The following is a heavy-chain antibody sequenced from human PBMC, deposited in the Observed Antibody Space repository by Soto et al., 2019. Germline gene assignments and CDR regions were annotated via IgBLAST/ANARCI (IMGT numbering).Heavy chain of an antibody. V-gene: IGHV3-23*01. Sequence: LRLSCAASGFTFSSYAMSWVRQAPGKGLEWVSTISGSGDSTYYADSVKGRFTISRDNSKNTLYLQMNSLRAEDTAIYYCAKDEWGTTSPVDYWGQGTLVTVSS. CDR3: AKDEWGTTSPVDY. D-gene: IGHD1-26*01. J-gene: IGHJ4*02. CDR1: GFTFSSYA. CDR2: ISGSGDST.